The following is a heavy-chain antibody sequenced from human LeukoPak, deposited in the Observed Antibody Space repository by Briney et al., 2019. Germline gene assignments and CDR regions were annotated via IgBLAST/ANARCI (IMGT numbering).Heavy chain of an antibody. CDR1: GFTFGSYS. CDR3: AKDGIWEQWLVRTYYYYGMDV. CDR2: ISHDGATT. J-gene: IGHJ6*02. Sequence: PGRSLRLSCAASGFTFGSYSMHWVRQAPGKGLEWVAVISHDGATTYSADSVRGRFAISRDNSKNTLYLQMNSLRAEDTAVYYCAKDGIWEQWLVRTYYYYGMDVWGQGTTVTVSS. D-gene: IGHD6-19*01. V-gene: IGHV3-30*09.